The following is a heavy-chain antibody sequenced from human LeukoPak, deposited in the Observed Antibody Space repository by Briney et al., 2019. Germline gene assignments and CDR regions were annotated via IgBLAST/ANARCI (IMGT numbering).Heavy chain of an antibody. CDR1: GFTVSSNY. V-gene: IGHV3-53*01. CDR2: IYSGGST. Sequence: PGGSLRLSCAASGFTVSSNYMSWVRQAPGKGLERVSVIYSGGSTYYADSVKGRFTISRDNSKNTLYLQMNSLRAEDTAVYYCARDPVGSGSHPDAFDIWGQGTMVTVSS. J-gene: IGHJ3*02. D-gene: IGHD3-10*01. CDR3: ARDPVGSGSHPDAFDI.